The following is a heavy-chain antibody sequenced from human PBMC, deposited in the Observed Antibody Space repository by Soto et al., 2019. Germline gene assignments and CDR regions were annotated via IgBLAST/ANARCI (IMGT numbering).Heavy chain of an antibody. CDR1: GFTFSDYY. D-gene: IGHD3-3*01. CDR2: ISSSGSTI. Sequence: XVSLRLSCAASGFTFSDYYMSWIRQAPGKGLEWVSYISSSGSTIYYADSVKGRFTISRDNAKNSLYLQMNSLRAEDTAVYYCARVVDFPRSQFDYWGQGTLVTVSS. CDR3: ARVVDFPRSQFDY. J-gene: IGHJ4*02. V-gene: IGHV3-11*01.